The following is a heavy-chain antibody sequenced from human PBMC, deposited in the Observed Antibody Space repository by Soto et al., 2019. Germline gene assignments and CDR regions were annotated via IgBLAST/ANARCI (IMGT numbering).Heavy chain of an antibody. Sequence: ASVKVSCKASGYSFTGYFTQWVRQATGQGLEWMGWINLNSGGTNYAQKFQGRVTMTRDTSISTAYMELSRLRSDDTAVYYCARGGDTAMVYHGMDVWGQGTTVTVSS. CDR3: ARGGDTAMVYHGMDV. D-gene: IGHD5-18*01. CDR1: GYSFTGYF. V-gene: IGHV1-2*02. CDR2: INLNSGGT. J-gene: IGHJ6*02.